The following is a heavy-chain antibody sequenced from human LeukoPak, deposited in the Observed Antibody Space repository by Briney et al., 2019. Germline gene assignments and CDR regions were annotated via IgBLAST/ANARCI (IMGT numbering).Heavy chain of an antibody. CDR1: AYTFTGYY. V-gene: IGHV1-2*02. Sequence: ASVKVSCKASAYTFTGYYMHWVRQAPGQGLEWMGWINPNSGGTNYAQKFQGRVTMTRDTSISTAYMELSRLRSDDTAVYYCARLRDDILTGYFDYWGQGTLVTVSS. D-gene: IGHD3-9*01. CDR2: INPNSGGT. J-gene: IGHJ4*02. CDR3: ARLRDDILTGYFDY.